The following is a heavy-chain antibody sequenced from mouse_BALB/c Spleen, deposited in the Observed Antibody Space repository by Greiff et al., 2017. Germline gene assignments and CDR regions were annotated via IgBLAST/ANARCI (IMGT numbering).Heavy chain of an antibody. J-gene: IGHJ1*01. CDR2: IYPGGGYT. D-gene: IGHD1-1*01. CDR1: GYTFTNYW. CDR3: ARRGGSSYDWYFDV. Sequence: QVHVKQSGAELVRPGTSVKISCKASGYTFTNYWLGWVKQRPGHGLEWIGDIYPGGGYTNYNEKFKGKATLTADTSSSTAYMQLSSLTSEDSAVYFCARRGGSSYDWYFDVWGAGTTVTVSS. V-gene: IGHV1-63*02.